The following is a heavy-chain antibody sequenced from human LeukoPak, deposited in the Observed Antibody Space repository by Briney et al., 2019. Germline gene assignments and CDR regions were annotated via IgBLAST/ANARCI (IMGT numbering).Heavy chain of an antibody. CDR1: GGSISSYY. Sequence: SETLSLTCSVSGGSISSYYWSWIRQPAGKGLEWIGRIYIHGSTIYNPSLKSRVTISVDTSKNQFSLKLSSVTAADTAVYYCARDMVVPAASDAFDIWGQGTMVTVSS. J-gene: IGHJ3*02. D-gene: IGHD2-2*01. V-gene: IGHV4-4*07. CDR3: ARDMVVPAASDAFDI. CDR2: IYIHGST.